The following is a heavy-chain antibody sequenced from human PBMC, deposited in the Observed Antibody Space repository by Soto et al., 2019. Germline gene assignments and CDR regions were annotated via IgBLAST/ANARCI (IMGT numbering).Heavy chain of an antibody. V-gene: IGHV3-15*01. J-gene: IGHJ4*02. D-gene: IGHD3-10*01. Sequence: GGSLRLSCAASGFTCSNAWMSWVRQAPGKGLEWVGRIKSKTDGGTTDYAAPVKGRFTISRDDSKNTLYLQMNSLKTEDTAVYYCTTDRVLLWFGEPLPPYYWGQGTLVTVSS. CDR1: GFTCSNAW. CDR2: IKSKTDGGTT. CDR3: TTDRVLLWFGEPLPPYY.